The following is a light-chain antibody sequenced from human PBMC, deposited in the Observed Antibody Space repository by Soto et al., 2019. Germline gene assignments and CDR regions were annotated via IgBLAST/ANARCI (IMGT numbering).Light chain of an antibody. V-gene: IGKV1-9*01. CDR1: QGISSY. Sequence: DIQLTQSPSFLSASVGDRVTVTCRASQGISSYLAWYQQKPGKAPKLLINVASTLQSGVTSRFSGSGSGTEFTLTISSLQTEDFATYYCQQFNSFPRTFGQGTKVEIK. J-gene: IGKJ1*01. CDR3: QQFNSFPRT. CDR2: VAS.